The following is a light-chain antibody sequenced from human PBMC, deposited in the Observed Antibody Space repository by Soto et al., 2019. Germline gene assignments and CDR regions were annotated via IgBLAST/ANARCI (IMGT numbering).Light chain of an antibody. CDR3: CSFAGGYTYV. CDR2: DVS. Sequence: QSALTQPRSVSGSPGQSVTISCTGTSSDVGDYNYVSWYQQYPGKAPKLMIYDVSKRPSGVPDRFSGSKSGNTASLTISGLQSEDEADYYCCSFAGGYTYVFGTGTKVTVL. J-gene: IGLJ1*01. V-gene: IGLV2-11*01. CDR1: SSDVGDYNY.